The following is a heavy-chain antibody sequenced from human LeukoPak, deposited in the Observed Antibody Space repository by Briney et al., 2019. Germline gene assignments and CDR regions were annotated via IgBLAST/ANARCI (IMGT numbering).Heavy chain of an antibody. CDR1: GFTFSSYG. D-gene: IGHD6-6*01. V-gene: IGHV3-23*01. J-gene: IGHJ4*02. CDR2: ISGSGGST. CDR3: AKDKSSSSGGWYFDY. Sequence: GGSLRLSCAASGFTFSSYGMSWVRQAPGKGLEWVSAISGSGGSTYYADSVKGRFTISRDNSKNSLYLQMNSLRAEDTALYYCAKDKSSSSGGWYFDYWGQGTLVTVSS.